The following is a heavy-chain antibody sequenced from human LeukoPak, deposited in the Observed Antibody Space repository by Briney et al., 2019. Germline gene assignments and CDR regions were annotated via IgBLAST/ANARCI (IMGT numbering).Heavy chain of an antibody. Sequence: PGGSLRLSCAASGFTFSSHAMHWVRQAPGKGLEWVAFISYDGSNKYYADSVKGRLTISRDNSKNTLYLQMNSLRAEDTAVYYCARVVGAMDYWGQGTLVTVSS. V-gene: IGHV3-30-3*01. J-gene: IGHJ4*02. CDR3: ARVVGAMDY. D-gene: IGHD1-26*01. CDR2: ISYDGSNK. CDR1: GFTFSSHA.